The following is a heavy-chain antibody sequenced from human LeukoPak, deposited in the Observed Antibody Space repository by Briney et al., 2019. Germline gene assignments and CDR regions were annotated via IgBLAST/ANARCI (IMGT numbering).Heavy chain of an antibody. CDR2: INPNSGGT. V-gene: IGHV1-2*02. D-gene: IGHD3-3*01. J-gene: IGHJ5*02. Sequence: ASVKVSCKASGYTFTGYYMHWVRQAPGQGLEWMGWINPNSGGTNYAQKFQGRVTMTRHTSISTAYMGLSRLRSDDTAVYYCARGYYDFWSGYLENNWFDPWGQGTLVTVSS. CDR3: ARGYYDFWSGYLENNWFDP. CDR1: GYTFTGYY.